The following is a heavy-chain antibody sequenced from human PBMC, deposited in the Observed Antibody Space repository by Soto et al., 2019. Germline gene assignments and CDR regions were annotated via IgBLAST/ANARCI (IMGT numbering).Heavy chain of an antibody. CDR1: GFTFSSYD. CDR2: IGTAGDT. J-gene: IGHJ6*02. CDR3: AGGYCSSTSCYGYYYYGMDV. V-gene: IGHV3-13*01. Sequence: EVQLVESGGGLVQPGGSLRLSCAASGFTFSSYDMHWVRQATGKGLEWVSAIGTAGDTYYPGSVKGRFTISRENAKNSLYLQMNSLRAEDTAVYYCAGGYCSSTSCYGYYYYGMDVWGQGTTVTVSS. D-gene: IGHD2-2*01.